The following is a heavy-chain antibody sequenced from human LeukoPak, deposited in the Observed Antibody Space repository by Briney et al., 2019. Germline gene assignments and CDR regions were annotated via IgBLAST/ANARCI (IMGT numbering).Heavy chain of an antibody. J-gene: IGHJ4*02. V-gene: IGHV3-48*04. D-gene: IGHD5-24*01. CDR1: GFTFSSYG. Sequence: GGSLRLSCAASGFTFSSYGMHWVRQAPGKGLECIAYISSSGTGIYYADSVEGRFTVSRDNAKNSLYLQMNSLRAEDTAVYYCANGDGFDYWGQGTLVIVSS. CDR2: ISSSGTGI. CDR3: ANGDGFDY.